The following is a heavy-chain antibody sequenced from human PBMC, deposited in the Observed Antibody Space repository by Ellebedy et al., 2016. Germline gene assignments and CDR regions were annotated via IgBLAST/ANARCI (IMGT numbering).Heavy chain of an antibody. D-gene: IGHD3-22*01. CDR2: INDSGST. Sequence: SETLSLXXAVYGGSFSGYYWSWIRQPPGKGLEWIGEINDSGSTNYNPPLKSRVTISVDTSKNQFSLKLTSVTAADTAVFYCARRHYDRNGYYQFDYWGQGTLVTVSS. J-gene: IGHJ4*02. V-gene: IGHV4-34*01. CDR3: ARRHYDRNGYYQFDY. CDR1: GGSFSGYY.